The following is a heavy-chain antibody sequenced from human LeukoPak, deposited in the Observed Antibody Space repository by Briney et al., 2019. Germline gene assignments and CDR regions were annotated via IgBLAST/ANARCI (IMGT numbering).Heavy chain of an antibody. CDR3: TRTDSASSIDY. Sequence: SETLSLTCTVSGGSISTYYWSWIRQPPGKGLEWIGYIYYSGSTNYNPSLKSRVTISVDTSKNQLYLKLSSVTAADTAVYYCTRTDSASSIDYWGQGTLVTVSS. V-gene: IGHV4-59*08. D-gene: IGHD1-26*01. CDR1: GGSISTYY. J-gene: IGHJ4*02. CDR2: IYYSGST.